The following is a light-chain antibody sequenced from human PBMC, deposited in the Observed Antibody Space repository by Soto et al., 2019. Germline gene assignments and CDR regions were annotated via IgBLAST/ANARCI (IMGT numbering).Light chain of an antibody. J-gene: IGKJ1*01. CDR3: PQYGNSRM. V-gene: IGKV3-20*01. CDR1: QSLGRY. CDR2: GAS. Sequence: IVMTQSPATRCLSPGERATLSCRASQSLGRYLAWSHQKPGQAPRLLLYGASSRAAGIPDRFSGSGSGTDFTLTISRLETEDFALYYCPQYGNSRMFGQGTKVDIK.